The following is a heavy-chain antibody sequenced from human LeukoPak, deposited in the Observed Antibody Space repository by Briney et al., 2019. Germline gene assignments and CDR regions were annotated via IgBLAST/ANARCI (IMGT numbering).Heavy chain of an antibody. J-gene: IGHJ4*02. CDR3: TTAVACTNGVCDY. Sequence: GGSLRLSCAAPGFTFSNAWMSWVRQAPGKGLEWVGRIKSKTDGGTTDYAAPVKGRFTISRDDSKNTLYLQMNSLKTEDTAVYYCTTAVACTNGVCDYWGQGTLVTVSS. CDR1: GFTFSNAW. V-gene: IGHV3-15*01. D-gene: IGHD2-8*01. CDR2: IKSKTDGGTT.